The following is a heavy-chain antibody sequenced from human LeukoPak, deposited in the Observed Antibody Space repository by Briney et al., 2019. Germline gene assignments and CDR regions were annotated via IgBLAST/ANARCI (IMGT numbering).Heavy chain of an antibody. CDR1: GYTFTGYY. V-gene: IGHV1-2*04. CDR2: INPNSGGT. CDR3: ARDRITMVRGDRYNWFDP. Sequence: ASVKVSCKASGYTFTGYYMHWVRPAPGQGLEWMGWINPNSGGTNYAQKFQGWVTMTRDTSISTAYMELSRLRSDDTAVYYCARDRITMVRGDRYNWFDPWGQGTLVTVSS. J-gene: IGHJ5*02. D-gene: IGHD3-10*01.